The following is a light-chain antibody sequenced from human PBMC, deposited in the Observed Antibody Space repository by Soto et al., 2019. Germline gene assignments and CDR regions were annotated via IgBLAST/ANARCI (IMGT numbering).Light chain of an antibody. J-gene: IGKJ1*01. Sequence: EIVLTQSPGTLSLSPGERATLSCRASQSVSSSYLAWYQQKPGQAPRLLIYGASSRATDIPDRFSGSGSGTDFTLTISRLEPEDFAVYYYQQYGSSPWTFGQGTKVDIK. V-gene: IGKV3-20*01. CDR3: QQYGSSPWT. CDR2: GAS. CDR1: QSVSSSY.